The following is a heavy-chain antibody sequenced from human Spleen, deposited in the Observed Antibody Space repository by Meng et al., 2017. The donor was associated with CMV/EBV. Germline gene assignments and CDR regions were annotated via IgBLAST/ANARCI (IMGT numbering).Heavy chain of an antibody. J-gene: IGHJ4*02. V-gene: IGHV3-53*01. Sequence: GGSLRLSCAASGFTVSSNYMSWVRQAPGKGLEWVSLIYSGGSTYYADSVKGRFTVTRDNSKNTLYLEMNSLRAEDTAVYYCAKNPGYYDSTPFDYWGQGTLVTVSS. CDR1: GFTVSSNY. CDR3: AKNPGYYDSTPFDY. D-gene: IGHD3-22*01. CDR2: IYSGGST.